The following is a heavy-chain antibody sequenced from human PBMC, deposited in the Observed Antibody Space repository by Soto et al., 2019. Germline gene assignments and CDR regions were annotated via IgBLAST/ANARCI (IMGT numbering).Heavy chain of an antibody. CDR1: GGTISGYY. J-gene: IGHJ5*02. D-gene: IGHD3-3*02. Sequence: PSETLSLTCSISGGTISGYYWTWIRQPAGKGLEWIGRIYSSGNTKYNPSLQSRVTMSLDTSNNQFSLRLTSVTAADTAVYYCARGQPFSDWFDPWRQGTLVTVSS. CDR2: IYSSGNT. V-gene: IGHV4-4*07. CDR3: ARGQPFSDWFDP.